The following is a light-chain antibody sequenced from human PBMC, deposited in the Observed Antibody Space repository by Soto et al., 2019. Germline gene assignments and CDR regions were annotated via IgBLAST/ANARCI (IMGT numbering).Light chain of an antibody. V-gene: IGLV1-40*01. J-gene: IGLJ2*01. CDR2: HNN. Sequence: QSVLTQPPSVSGAPGQRVTISCTGSSSNIGADFDVHWYQHLPGTAPKLLISHNNNRPSGVPDRFSGSKSGNTASLTISGLQADDEGDYYCSSYTSSSTPVVFGGGTKVTVL. CDR3: SSYTSSSTPVV. CDR1: SSNIGADFD.